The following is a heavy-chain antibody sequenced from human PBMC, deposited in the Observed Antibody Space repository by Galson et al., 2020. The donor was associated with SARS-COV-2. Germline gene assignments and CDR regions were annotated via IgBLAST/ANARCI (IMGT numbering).Heavy chain of an antibody. V-gene: IGHV1-24*01. CDR1: GYTLTELS. J-gene: IGHJ6*02. Sequence: ASVKVSCKVSGYTLTELSMHWVRQAPGKGLEWMGGFDPEDGETIYAQKFQGRVTMTEDTSTDTAYMELSSLRSEDTAVYYCATAIAVAGTKVRYYYYYGMDVWGQGTTVTVSS. D-gene: IGHD6-19*01. CDR3: ATAIAVAGTKVRYYYYYGMDV. CDR2: FDPEDGET.